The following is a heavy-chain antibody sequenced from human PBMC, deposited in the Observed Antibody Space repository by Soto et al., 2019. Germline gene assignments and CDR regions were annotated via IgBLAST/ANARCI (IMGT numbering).Heavy chain of an antibody. Sequence: EVQLLESGGGLVQPGGSLRLSCAASGFTFSSYAMSWVRQAPGKGLEWVSAISGGGGSTYYADSVKGRFTIPRDNSKNTLDLRMSIPRAEDTAVYYCAEAALIVLVVAAYDHWCQGTLVTVSS. V-gene: IGHV3-23*01. D-gene: IGHD2-15*01. CDR1: GFTFSSYA. CDR3: AEAALIVLVVAAYDH. J-gene: IGHJ4*02. CDR2: ISGGGGST.